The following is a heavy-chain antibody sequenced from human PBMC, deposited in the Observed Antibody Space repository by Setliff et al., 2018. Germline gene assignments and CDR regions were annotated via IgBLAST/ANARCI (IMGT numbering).Heavy chain of an antibody. J-gene: IGHJ4*02. CDR2: ISATGGAT. Sequence: GGSLRLSCAASGFTFSIYSMSWVRQAPGKGLEWVALISATGGATYYADSVKGRFTIFRDNAKNSLYLQMNSLRAEDTAVYYCARAFGSGWFWGQGTLVTVSS. D-gene: IGHD6-19*01. V-gene: IGHV3-23*01. CDR1: GFTFSIYS. CDR3: ARAFGSGWF.